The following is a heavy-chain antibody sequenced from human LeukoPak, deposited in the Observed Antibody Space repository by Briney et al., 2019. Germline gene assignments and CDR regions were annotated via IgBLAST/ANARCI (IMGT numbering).Heavy chain of an antibody. Sequence: PSETLSLTCTVSGGSISSGSYYWSWIRQPAGKGLEWIGRIYTSGSTNYNPSLKSRVTISVDTSKNQFSLKLSSVTAADTAVYYCARHLTYYDFWSGYLTGHFDYWGQGTLVTVSS. CDR3: ARHLTYYDFWSGYLTGHFDY. D-gene: IGHD3-3*01. CDR1: GGSISSGSYY. CDR2: IYTSGST. J-gene: IGHJ4*02. V-gene: IGHV4-61*02.